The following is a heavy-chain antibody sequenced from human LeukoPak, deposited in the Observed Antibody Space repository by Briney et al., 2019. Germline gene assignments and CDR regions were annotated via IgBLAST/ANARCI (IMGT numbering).Heavy chain of an antibody. J-gene: IGHJ4*02. V-gene: IGHV3-11*01. D-gene: IGHD5-12*01. CDR3: ARDPGSGYEEHFDY. CDR2: ISSSGSTI. Sequence: GGSLRLSCAASGFTFNDYYMSWIRQAPGKGLEWVSYISSSGSTIYYTDSVKGRFTISRDNAKDSLYLQMNSLRAEDTAVYYCARDPGSGYEEHFDYWGQGTLVTVSS. CDR1: GFTFNDYY.